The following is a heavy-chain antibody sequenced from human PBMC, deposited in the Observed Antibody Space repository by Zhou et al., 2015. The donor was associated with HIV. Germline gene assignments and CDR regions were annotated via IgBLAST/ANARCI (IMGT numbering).Heavy chain of an antibody. CDR1: GYTFTNFG. CDR3: ASNSRYPTQDAFDI. V-gene: IGHV1-18*01. Sequence: QVQLVQSGAEVRQPGASVKVPCKASGYTFTNFGVNWVRQAPGQGLEWMGWISAYNGNTKYAEIFQGRVTMTTETSTTTAYMELRSLRSDDSAVYYCASNSRYPTQDAFDIWGQGTMVTVSS. CDR2: ISAYNGNT. J-gene: IGHJ3*02. D-gene: IGHD2-2*02.